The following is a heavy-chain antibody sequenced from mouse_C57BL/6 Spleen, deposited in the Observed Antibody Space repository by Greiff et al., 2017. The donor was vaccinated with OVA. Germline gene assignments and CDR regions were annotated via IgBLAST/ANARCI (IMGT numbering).Heavy chain of an antibody. CDR3: ARSPYYGSLYFDV. CDR2: IHPNSGST. V-gene: IGHV1-64*01. CDR1: GYTFTSYW. D-gene: IGHD1-1*01. Sequence: LVESGAELVKPGASVKLSCKASGYTFTSYWMHWVKQRPGQGLEWIGMIHPNSGSTNYNEKFKSKATLTVDKSSSTAYMQLSSLTSEDSAVYYCARSPYYGSLYFDVWGTGTTVTVSS. J-gene: IGHJ1*03.